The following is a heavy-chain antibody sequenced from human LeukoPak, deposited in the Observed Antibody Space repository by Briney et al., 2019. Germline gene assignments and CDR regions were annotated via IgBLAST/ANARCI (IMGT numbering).Heavy chain of an antibody. J-gene: IGHJ3*02. V-gene: IGHV4-30-4*01. D-gene: IGHD1-26*01. CDR1: GDSISNYY. CDR3: ARGWENPFDI. CDR2: IYYSGST. Sequence: SETLSLTCSVSGDSISNYYWSWIRQPPGKGLEWIGYIYYSGSTYYNPSLKSRVTISVDTSKNQFSLKLSSVTAADTAVYYCARGWENPFDIWGQGTMVTVSS.